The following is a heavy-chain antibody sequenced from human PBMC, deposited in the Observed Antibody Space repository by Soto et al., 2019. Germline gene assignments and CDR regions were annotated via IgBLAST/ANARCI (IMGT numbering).Heavy chain of an antibody. D-gene: IGHD4-17*01. V-gene: IGHV1-3*01. J-gene: IGHJ1*01. Sequence: QVQLVQSGAEVKKPGASVKVSCKASGYTFTSYAMHWVRQAPGQRLEWMGWINAGNGNTKYSQKFQGRVTITRDTSASTAYMELSSLRSEDTVVYYCAREVGENDYGDPHEYFQHWGQGTLVTVSS. CDR1: GYTFTSYA. CDR2: INAGNGNT. CDR3: AREVGENDYGDPHEYFQH.